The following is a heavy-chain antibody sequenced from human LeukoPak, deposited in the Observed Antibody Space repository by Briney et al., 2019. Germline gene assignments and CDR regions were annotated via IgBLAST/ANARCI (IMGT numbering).Heavy chain of an antibody. CDR2: IYYSGST. Sequence: KPSETLSLTCTVSGGSISSGDYYWSWIRQPPGKGLEWIGYIYYSGSTYYNPSLKSRVTISVDTSKNQFSLKLSSVTAADTAVYYCARVSYDSSGYLIGYFDYWGQGTLVTVSS. CDR3: ARVSYDSSGYLIGYFDY. CDR1: GGSISSGDYY. D-gene: IGHD3-22*01. J-gene: IGHJ4*02. V-gene: IGHV4-30-4*01.